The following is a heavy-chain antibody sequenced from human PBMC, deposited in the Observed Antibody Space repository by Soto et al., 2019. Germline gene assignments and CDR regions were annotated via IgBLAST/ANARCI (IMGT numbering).Heavy chain of an antibody. Sequence: GGSLRLSCAASGLTFTNAWMNWVRQAPGKGLEWVGRIRTKSDGETTEYAAPVKGRIAISRDDLRKMLFLEMNSLDSDDSAVYYCVSEMPLLGVFDFWGQGTLVTVS. D-gene: IGHD3-16*01. V-gene: IGHV3-15*01. CDR2: IRTKSDGETT. CDR3: VSEMPLLGVFDF. CDR1: GLTFTNAW. J-gene: IGHJ4*02.